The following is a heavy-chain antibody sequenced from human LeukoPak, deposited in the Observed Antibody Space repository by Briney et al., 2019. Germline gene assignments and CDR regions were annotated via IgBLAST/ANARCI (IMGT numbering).Heavy chain of an antibody. Sequence: GASVKVSCKASGYTFTGYYMHWVRQAPGQGLEWMGWINPNSGGTNYAQKFQGRVTMTRDTSISTAHMELSRLRSDDTAVYYCARESRPPSITIFPTGFDPWGQGTLVTVSS. D-gene: IGHD3-3*01. CDR1: GYTFTGYY. CDR3: ARESRPPSITIFPTGFDP. J-gene: IGHJ5*02. CDR2: INPNSGGT. V-gene: IGHV1-2*02.